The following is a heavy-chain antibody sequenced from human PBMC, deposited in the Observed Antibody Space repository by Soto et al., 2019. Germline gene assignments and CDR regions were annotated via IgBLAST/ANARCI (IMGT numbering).Heavy chain of an antibody. CDR3: ARMASSGSLNWFDP. D-gene: IGHD3-10*01. Sequence: ASVKVSGKASGYTFTNYDISWVRQATGQWLEWMGWINPGSGNTGYAHKFQGRVTMTRNLSISTTYMELSRLASDDTAIYYCARMASSGSLNWFDPWGQGTLVTVSS. V-gene: IGHV1-8*01. CDR2: INPGSGNT. CDR1: GYTFTNYD. J-gene: IGHJ5*02.